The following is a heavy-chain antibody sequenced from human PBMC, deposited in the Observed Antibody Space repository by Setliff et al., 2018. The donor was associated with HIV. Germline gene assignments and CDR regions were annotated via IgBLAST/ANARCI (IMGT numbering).Heavy chain of an antibody. CDR2: IHHSGST. V-gene: IGHV4-4*02. J-gene: IGHJ4*02. CDR1: GGSISSSDW. Sequence: SETLSLTCAVSGGSISSSDWWSWVRQPPGKGLEWIGEIHHSGSTNYNMSLWSRVTISLDASRNQFSLELISVTAADTAVYYCAGGPGTTSIDYWAQGTLVTVSS. CDR3: AGGPGTTSIDY. D-gene: IGHD1-26*01.